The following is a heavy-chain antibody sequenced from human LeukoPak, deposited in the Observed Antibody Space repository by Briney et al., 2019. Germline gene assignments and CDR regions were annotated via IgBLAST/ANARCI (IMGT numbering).Heavy chain of an antibody. Sequence: PGGSLRLSCAASGLTFSSHWMHWVRQAPGKGLVWVSRITNDGSSTTYAGSVKGRFTISGDNAKNMLYLQVNSLRAEDTAVYYCAKTQPRGYSYGPGSDYWGQGTLVTVSS. CDR2: ITNDGSST. CDR3: AKTQPRGYSYGPGSDY. D-gene: IGHD5-18*01. J-gene: IGHJ4*02. V-gene: IGHV3-74*01. CDR1: GLTFSSHW.